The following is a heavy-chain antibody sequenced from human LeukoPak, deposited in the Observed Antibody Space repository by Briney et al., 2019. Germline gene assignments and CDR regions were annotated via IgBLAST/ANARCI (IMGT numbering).Heavy chain of an antibody. D-gene: IGHD6-13*01. CDR3: ARETKRYSSSWESAEHFQH. V-gene: IGHV4-34*01. J-gene: IGHJ1*01. CDR2: INHSGST. CDR1: GGSFSGYY. Sequence: SETLSLTCAVYGGSFSGYYWSWIRQPPGKGLEWIGEINHSGSTNYNPSLKSRVTISVDTSKNQFSLKLSSVTAADTAVYYCARETKRYSSSWESAEHFQHWGQGTLVTVSS.